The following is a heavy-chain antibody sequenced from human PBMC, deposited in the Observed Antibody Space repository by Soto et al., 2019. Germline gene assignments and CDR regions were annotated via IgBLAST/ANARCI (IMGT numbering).Heavy chain of an antibody. V-gene: IGHV5-10-1*01. Sequence: GESLKISCQGSGYSFTSHWITWVRQTPGKGLEWMGRIDPSDSYTNYSPSFQGRVTISADRSISTAFLQWSSLEASDTAIYYCARRLSGPKEEYNAYYFYGLDVWGQGTTVTLSS. CDR2: IDPSDSYT. CDR3: ARRLSGPKEEYNAYYFYGLDV. CDR1: GYSFTSHW. D-gene: IGHD1-1*01. J-gene: IGHJ6*02.